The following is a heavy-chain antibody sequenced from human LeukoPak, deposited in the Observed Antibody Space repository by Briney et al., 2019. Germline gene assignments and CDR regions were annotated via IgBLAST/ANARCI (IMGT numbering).Heavy chain of an antibody. J-gene: IGHJ4*02. CDR2: IITIFGTA. D-gene: IGHD4-17*01. CDR3: ARGGGYDYGDYVFDY. Sequence: SVKVSCKASGGTFSSYAISWVRQAPGQGVEWMGGIITIFGTANYAQKFQGRVTIPADESTSTAYMELSSLRSEDTAVYYCARGGGYDYGDYVFDYWGQGTLVTVSS. CDR1: GGTFSSYA. V-gene: IGHV1-69*01.